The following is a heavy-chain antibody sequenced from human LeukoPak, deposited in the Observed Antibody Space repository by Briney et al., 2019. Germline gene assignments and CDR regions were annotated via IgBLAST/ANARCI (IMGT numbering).Heavy chain of an antibody. CDR1: RYSISSGYH. CDR3: ARYDFWSGYWLY. Sequence: SETLSLTCAVSRYSISSGYHWGWIRQPPGKGREWIGSIYHSGSTYYNPSRKSRVTISVDTSKNQFSLKLSSVTAADTAVYYCARYDFWSGYWLYWGQGTLVTVSS. D-gene: IGHD3-3*01. V-gene: IGHV4-38-2*01. J-gene: IGHJ4*02. CDR2: IYHSGST.